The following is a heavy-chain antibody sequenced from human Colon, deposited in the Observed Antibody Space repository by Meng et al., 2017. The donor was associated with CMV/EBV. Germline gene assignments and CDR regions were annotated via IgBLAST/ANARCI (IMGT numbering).Heavy chain of an antibody. V-gene: IGHV1-18*01. CDR2: INVKDGNT. Sequence: YGIVWVRPAPGQGLEWMGWINVKDGNTNYAENFQGRVTMTTDTSTSTAYLDLRSLRSDDTAVYFCARSLGYCSSGTCYTNWFDPWGQGTLVTVSS. CDR3: ARSLGYCSSGTCYTNWFDP. CDR1: YG. J-gene: IGHJ5*02. D-gene: IGHD2-15*01.